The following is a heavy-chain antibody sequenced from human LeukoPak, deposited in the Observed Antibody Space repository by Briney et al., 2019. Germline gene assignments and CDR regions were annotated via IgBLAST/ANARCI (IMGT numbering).Heavy chain of an antibody. CDR1: GFTFSSYG. CDR2: IRNDGSNK. J-gene: IGHJ4*02. CDR3: ARRAGAYSHPYDY. D-gene: IGHD4/OR15-4a*01. Sequence: PGGSLRLSCAASGFTFSSYGMHWVRQAPGKGLEWVAFIRNDGSNKYYADSVKGRFTISRDNSKNTLYLQMNSLRAEDTAVYYCARRAGAYSHPYDYWGQGTLVTVSS. V-gene: IGHV3-30*02.